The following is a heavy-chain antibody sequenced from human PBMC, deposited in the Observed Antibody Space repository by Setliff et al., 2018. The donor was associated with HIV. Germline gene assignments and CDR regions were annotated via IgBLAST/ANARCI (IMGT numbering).Heavy chain of an antibody. J-gene: IGHJ4*02. D-gene: IGHD2-15*01. CDR2: VYYSGSP. Sequence: SETLSLTCTVSGDYISSGGYYWSWIRQHPGKGLEWIATVYYSGSPSYNPSLKSRLSISVDTSKNQFSLKPSSVTAADTAVYYCARRGGGRTLYYFDYWGQGTLVTVSS. CDR1: GDYISSGGYY. V-gene: IGHV4-39*07. CDR3: ARRGGGRTLYYFDY.